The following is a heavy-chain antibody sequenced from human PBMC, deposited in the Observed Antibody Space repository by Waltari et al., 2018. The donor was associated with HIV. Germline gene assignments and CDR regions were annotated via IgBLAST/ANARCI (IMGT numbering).Heavy chain of an antibody. CDR3: AGHSPARRLNWFDP. V-gene: IGHV3-7*01. CDR1: GFTFSSYW. CDR2: IKQDGSEK. D-gene: IGHD2-8*01. Sequence: EVQLVESGGGLVQPGGSLRLSCAASGFTFSSYWMSWVRQAPGKGLEWVANIKQDGSEKYYVDSMKGRFTISRDNAKNSLYLQINSLRAEDTAVYYCAGHSPARRLNWFDPWGQGTLVIVSS. J-gene: IGHJ5*02.